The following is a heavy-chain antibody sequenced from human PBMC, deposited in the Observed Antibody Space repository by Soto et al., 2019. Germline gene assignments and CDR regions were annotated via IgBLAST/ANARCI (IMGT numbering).Heavy chain of an antibody. J-gene: IGHJ6*02. D-gene: IGHD3-3*01. Sequence: QLQLQESGSGLVKPSQTLSLTCAVSGGSISSGGYSWIWIRQPPGKVLEWIGSIYPSGSTYYNPHLQTRVTLSVDRSNNQFSLKLSSVTAADTAVYYCARGSRGAYYDFWITYGMDVWDPGTTVTVSS. CDR3: ARGSRGAYYDFWITYGMDV. V-gene: IGHV4-30-2*01. CDR1: GGSISSGGYS. CDR2: IYPSGST.